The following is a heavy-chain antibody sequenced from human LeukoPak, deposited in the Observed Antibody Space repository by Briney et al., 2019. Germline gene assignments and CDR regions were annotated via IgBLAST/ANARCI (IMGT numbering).Heavy chain of an antibody. D-gene: IGHD2-15*01. J-gene: IGHJ3*02. CDR2: ISWNSGSI. CDR1: GFTFDDYA. V-gene: IGHV3-9*03. Sequence: GGSLRLSCAASGFTFDDYAMHWVRQAPGKGLEWVSGISWNSGSIGYADSVKGRFTISRDNAKNSLYLQMNSLRAEDMALYYCAKDVAAAPDAFDIWGQGTMVTVSS. CDR3: AKDVAAAPDAFDI.